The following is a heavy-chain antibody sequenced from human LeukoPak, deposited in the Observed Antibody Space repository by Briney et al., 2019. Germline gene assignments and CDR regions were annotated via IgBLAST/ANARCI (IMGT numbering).Heavy chain of an antibody. CDR2: INPNIGGT. D-gene: IGHD6-19*01. V-gene: IGHV1-2*02. CDR3: VRGLPPPHTSGWYLAY. J-gene: IGHJ4*02. CDR1: GYTFNEYY. Sequence: ASVKVSCKASGYTFNEYYIHWVRQAPGQGPEWMGWINPNIGGTKYAQKFRGRVTMTSDTSISTAYLELSRLRSDDTAVYYCVRGLPPPHTSGWYLAYWGQGTLVTVSS.